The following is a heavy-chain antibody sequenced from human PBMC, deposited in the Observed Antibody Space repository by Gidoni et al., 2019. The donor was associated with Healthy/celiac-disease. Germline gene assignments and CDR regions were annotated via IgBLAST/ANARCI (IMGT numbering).Heavy chain of an antibody. CDR2: IKHSGST. J-gene: IGHJ6*02. D-gene: IGHD3-16*01. CDR1: GGSFSGYY. Sequence: QVQLQQWGAGLLKPSETLSLTCAVYGGSFSGYYWSWIRQPPGKGLEWIGEIKHSGSTNYNPSLKSRVTISVDTSKNQFSLKLRSVTAAETAVYYCARGPIMITFGGASWYYYGMDVWGQGTTVTVSS. CDR3: ARGPIMITFGGASWYYYGMDV. V-gene: IGHV4-34*01.